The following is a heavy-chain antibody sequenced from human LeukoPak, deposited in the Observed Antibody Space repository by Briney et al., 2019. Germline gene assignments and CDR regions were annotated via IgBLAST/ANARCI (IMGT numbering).Heavy chain of an antibody. V-gene: IGHV1-18*01. CDR2: ISAYNGNT. CDR3: ARARVLTAYWDNWFDP. Sequence: GASLKVSRKASGYTFTSYGISWVRQAPGQGLEWMGWISAYNGNTNYAQKLQGRVTITTDTSTSTAYMELRSLRSDDTAVYYCARARVLTAYWDNWFDPWGQGTLVTVSS. D-gene: IGHD3-9*01. CDR1: GYTFTSYG. J-gene: IGHJ5*02.